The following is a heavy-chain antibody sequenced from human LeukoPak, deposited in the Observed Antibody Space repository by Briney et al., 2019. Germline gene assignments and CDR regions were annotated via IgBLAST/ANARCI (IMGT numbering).Heavy chain of an antibody. J-gene: IGHJ4*02. CDR2: INHSGST. CDR1: GGSISSYY. D-gene: IGHD6-19*01. Sequence: ASETLSLTCTVSGGSISSYYWSWIRQPPGKGLEWIGEINHSGSTNYNPSLKSRVTISVDTSKNQFSLKLSSVTAADTAVYYCARGVRSSGWYKWGQGTLVTVSS. CDR3: ARGVRSSGWYK. V-gene: IGHV4-34*01.